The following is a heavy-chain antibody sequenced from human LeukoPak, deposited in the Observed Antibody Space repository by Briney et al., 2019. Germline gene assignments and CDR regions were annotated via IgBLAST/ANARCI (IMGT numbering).Heavy chain of an antibody. V-gene: IGHV3-21*01. J-gene: IGHJ4*02. CDR2: ISSSSGYR. CDR3: AVQRGLDY. CDR1: GFTFSRSA. Sequence: GGSLRLSCVGSGFTFSRSAMSWVRQAPGKGLEWVSAISSSSGYRYYADSVKGRFTISRDNAKNSLFLQMNSLRAEDTAVYYCAVQRGLDYWGQGTLVTVSS. D-gene: IGHD3-22*01.